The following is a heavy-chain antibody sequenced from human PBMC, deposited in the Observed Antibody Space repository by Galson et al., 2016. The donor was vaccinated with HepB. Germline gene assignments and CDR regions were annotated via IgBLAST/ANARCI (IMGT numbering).Heavy chain of an antibody. Sequence: SLRLSCAASGFTFTSYWMDWVRQAPGKGPEWVANINHGGSVAYYVDSVKGRFTISRDNAGNSLYLQMTSLRDEDTAVYYCVREDWHFDLWGRGTLVTVSS. CDR3: VREDWHFDL. V-gene: IGHV3-7*03. CDR2: INHGGSVA. J-gene: IGHJ2*01. CDR1: GFTFTSYW.